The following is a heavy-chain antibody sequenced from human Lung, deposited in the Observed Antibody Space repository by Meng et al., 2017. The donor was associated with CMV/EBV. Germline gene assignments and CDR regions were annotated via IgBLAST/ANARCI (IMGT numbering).Heavy chain of an antibody. CDR2: ISAYNGNT. D-gene: IGHD1-26*01. CDR3: ARIGATSSYYNGIDV. Sequence: ASVKVSCKASGYTFTSYGISWVRQAPGQGLEWMGWISAYNGNTNYAQKLQGRVTMTTDTSTSTAYTELRSLRSNDTAVYYCARIGATSSYYNGIDVWGQGTTVTVSS. J-gene: IGHJ6*02. V-gene: IGHV1-18*01. CDR1: GYTFTSYG.